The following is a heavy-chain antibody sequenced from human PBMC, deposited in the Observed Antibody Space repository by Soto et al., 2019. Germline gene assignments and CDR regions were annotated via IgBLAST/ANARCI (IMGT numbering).Heavy chain of an antibody. CDR3: ASPASFYSYALVV. CDR2: ITPIFGTS. CDR1: GDSLSRYG. D-gene: IGHD3-3*02. V-gene: IGHV1-69*06. J-gene: IGHJ6*02. Sequence: GASVKVSCKASGDSLSRYGISWVRQAPGQGLEWMGGITPIFGTSNYAQKFQGRVTITADKSTTTAYMELSSLRPDDTAIYYCASPASFYSYALVVWGQGTTVTVSS.